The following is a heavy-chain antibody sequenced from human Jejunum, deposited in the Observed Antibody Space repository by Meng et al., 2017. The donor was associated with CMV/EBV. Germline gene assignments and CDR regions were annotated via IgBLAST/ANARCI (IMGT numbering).Heavy chain of an antibody. J-gene: IGHJ4*02. CDR2: THIDENEK. Sequence: CAASGFIFSGSTMHWVRQAPGKVLEWVAFTHIDENEKHNADAVRGRFTISREDFKNTLYLQMSSLRADDTAVYYCADDFWKERGYWGQGTLVTVSS. V-gene: IGHV3-30*02. CDR1: GFIFSGST. CDR3: ADDFWKERGY. D-gene: IGHD3-3*01.